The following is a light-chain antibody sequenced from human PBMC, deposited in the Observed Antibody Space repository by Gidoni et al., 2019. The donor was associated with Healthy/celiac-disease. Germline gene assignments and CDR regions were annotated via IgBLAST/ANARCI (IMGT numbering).Light chain of an antibody. Sequence: DIQLTQSPSSLSASVGDRVTITCRASQSISRYLNWYQQKPGKAPKLLIYAASSLQSGVPSRFSGSGYGTDLTLTRRSLQREDLATYYCQQSYSTLGSTFGQGTRLEIK. J-gene: IGKJ5*01. CDR1: QSISRY. CDR2: AAS. V-gene: IGKV1-39*01. CDR3: QQSYSTLGST.